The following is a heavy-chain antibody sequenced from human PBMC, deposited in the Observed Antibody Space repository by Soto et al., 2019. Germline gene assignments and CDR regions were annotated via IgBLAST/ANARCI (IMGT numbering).Heavy chain of an antibody. D-gene: IGHD3-3*01. J-gene: IGHJ6*02. CDR1: GGTFSSYA. CDR3: AWRTDFWSGYYTHYYYGMDV. V-gene: IGHV1-69*13. CDR2: IIPIFGTA. Sequence: ASVKVSCKASGGTFSSYAISWVRQAPGQGLEWMGGIIPIFGTANYAQKFQGRVTITADESTSTAYMELSSLRSEDTAVYYCAWRTDFWSGYYTHYYYGMDVWGQGTTVTAP.